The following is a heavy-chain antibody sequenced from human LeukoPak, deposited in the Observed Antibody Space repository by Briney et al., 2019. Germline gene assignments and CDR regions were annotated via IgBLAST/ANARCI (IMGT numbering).Heavy chain of an antibody. V-gene: IGHV3-11*04. Sequence: GGSLRLSCVASGFIFSDYYMSWIRQPPGKGLEWISYISNTGSAIYYADSVKGRLTVSRDNAKNSLYLQMNSLRAEDTAVYYCAELGITMIGGVWGKGTTVTISS. CDR2: ISNTGSAI. J-gene: IGHJ6*04. D-gene: IGHD3-10*02. CDR3: AELGITMIGGV. CDR1: GFIFSDYY.